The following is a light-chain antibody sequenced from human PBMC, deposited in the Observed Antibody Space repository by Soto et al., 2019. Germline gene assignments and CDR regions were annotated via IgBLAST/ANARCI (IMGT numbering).Light chain of an antibody. CDR1: SSDVCGYDY. J-gene: IGLJ1*01. V-gene: IGLV2-14*01. CDR3: SSHTSGSTRV. CDR2: EVT. Sequence: QSALTQPASVSGSPGQSIAISCTGTSSDVCGYDYVSWYQQHPDKAPKLMIYEVTKRPSGVSNRFSGSKSGNTASLTISGLQPEDEADYYCSSHTSGSTRVFGSGTKLTVL.